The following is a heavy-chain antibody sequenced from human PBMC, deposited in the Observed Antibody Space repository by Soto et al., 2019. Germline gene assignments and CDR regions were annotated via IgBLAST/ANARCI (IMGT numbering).Heavy chain of an antibody. J-gene: IGHJ6*03. D-gene: IGHD3-10*01. CDR2: ISAYNGNT. CDR3: ARGYPMVRGVWGYYYYYYMDV. CDR1: GYTFTSYG. V-gene: IGHV1-18*01. Sequence: ASVKVSCKASGYTFTSYGISWVRQAPGQGLEWMGWISAYNGNTNYAQKLQGRVTMTTDTSTSTAYMELRSLRSDDTAVYYCARGYPMVRGVWGYYYYYYMDVWGKGTTVTVSS.